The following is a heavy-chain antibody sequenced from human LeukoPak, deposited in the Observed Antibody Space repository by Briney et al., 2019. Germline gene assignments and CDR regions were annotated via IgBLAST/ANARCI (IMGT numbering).Heavy chain of an antibody. J-gene: IGHJ4*02. V-gene: IGHV4-34*01. D-gene: IGHD2-15*01. Sequence: SETLSLTCAVYGGSFSGYYWSWIRQPPGKGLEWIGEINHSGSTNYNPSLKSRVTISVDTSKNQFSLKLSSVTAADTAVYYCARGPQGGVVVASATRFDYWGQGTLVTVSS. CDR1: GGSFSGYY. CDR3: ARGPQGGVVVASATRFDY. CDR2: INHSGST.